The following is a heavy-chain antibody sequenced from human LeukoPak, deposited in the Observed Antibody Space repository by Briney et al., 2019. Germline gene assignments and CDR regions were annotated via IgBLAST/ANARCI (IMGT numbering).Heavy chain of an antibody. CDR2: IKQDGSEK. D-gene: IGHD1-26*01. Sequence: GGSLRLSCVVSGFTFSSYWVSWVRQAPGKGLEWVANIKQDGSEKHYVDSVKGRFTMSRDNAKNSLYLQMNSLRAEDTAVYYCARVQWELRGVGSYFEYWGQGALVTVSS. CDR1: GFTFSSYW. CDR3: ARVQWELRGVGSYFEY. J-gene: IGHJ4*02. V-gene: IGHV3-7*01.